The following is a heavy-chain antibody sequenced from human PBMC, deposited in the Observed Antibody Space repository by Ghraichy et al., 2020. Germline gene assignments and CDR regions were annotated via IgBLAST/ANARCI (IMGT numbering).Heavy chain of an antibody. CDR3: ARDGGWSAFDY. J-gene: IGHJ4*02. CDR1: GFSFSNSW. Sequence: GGSLRLSCVASGFSFSNSWMDWVRQASGKGLELVASINPDGSERFHLDSVRGRFTISRDNARNSLYLQMNSLRAEDMAVYYCARDGGWSAFDYWGQGTLVTVSS. V-gene: IGHV3-7*03. CDR2: INPDGSER. D-gene: IGHD2-15*01.